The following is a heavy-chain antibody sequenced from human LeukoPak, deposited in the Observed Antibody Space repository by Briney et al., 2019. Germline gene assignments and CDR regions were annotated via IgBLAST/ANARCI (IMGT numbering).Heavy chain of an antibody. V-gene: IGHV4-34*01. J-gene: IGHJ4*02. CDR1: GGSFSGYY. CDR2: INHSGST. CDR3: ARASLTVTTFRFDY. D-gene: IGHD4-17*01. Sequence: SETLPLTCAVYGGSFSGYYWSWIRQPPGKGLEWIGEINHSGSTNYNPSLKSRVTISVDTSKNQFSLKLSSVTAADTAVYYCARASLTVTTFRFDYWGQGTLVTVSS.